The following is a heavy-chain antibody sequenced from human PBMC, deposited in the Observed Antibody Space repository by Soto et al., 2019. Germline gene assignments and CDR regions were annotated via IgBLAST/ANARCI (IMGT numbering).Heavy chain of an antibody. V-gene: IGHV3-74*01. CDR1: GFTFSSYW. D-gene: IGHD1-1*01. CDR3: ARSYSVGGSTGWLDP. CDR2: INSDGSST. J-gene: IGHJ5*02. Sequence: GGSLRLSCAASGFTFSSYWMHWVRQAPGKGLVWVSRINSDGSSTSYADSVEGRFTISRDNAKNTLYLQMNSLRAEDTAVYYCARSYSVGGSTGWLDPWGQGTLVTVSS.